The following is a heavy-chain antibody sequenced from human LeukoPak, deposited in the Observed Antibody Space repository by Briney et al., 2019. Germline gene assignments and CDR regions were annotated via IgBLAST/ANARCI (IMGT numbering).Heavy chain of an antibody. CDR2: IIPIFGTA. CDR3: ARATEQLVLRSLNY. J-gene: IGHJ4*02. D-gene: IGHD6-6*01. CDR1: GYTFTSYG. Sequence: SVKVSCKASGYTFTSYGISWVRQAPGQGLEWMGGIIPIFGTANYAQKFQGRVTITADESTSTAYMELSSLRSEDTAVYYCARATEQLVLRSLNYWGQGTLVTVSS. V-gene: IGHV1-69*13.